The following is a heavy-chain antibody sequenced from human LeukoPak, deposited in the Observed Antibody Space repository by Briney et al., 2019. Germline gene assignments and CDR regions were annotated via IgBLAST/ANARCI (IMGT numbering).Heavy chain of an antibody. V-gene: IGHV3-74*01. CDR3: VTFGFDWSSSY. Sequence: PGGSLRLPCAASGFIFSSWWMLWFRRPPGKGLESVAHISNDGSYIVYADSVRGRFTISRDNAENTLYLQMHSLRPEDTGVYYCVTFGFDWSSSYWGQGAQVTVSS. CDR1: GFIFSSWW. J-gene: IGHJ4*02. CDR2: ISNDGSYI. D-gene: IGHD3-9*01.